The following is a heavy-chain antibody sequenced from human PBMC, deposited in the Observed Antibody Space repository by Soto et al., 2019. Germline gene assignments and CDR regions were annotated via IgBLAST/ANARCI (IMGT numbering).Heavy chain of an antibody. J-gene: IGHJ4*02. Sequence: SQRLSLTCAISGDSVSSNSAAWNWIRQSTSRGLEWLGTTYYRSKWFNDYALSVKSRITINPDTSKNHFSLQLNSVTPEDTAVYDCARGGQGFDYWGQGTLVTVSS. CDR3: ARGGQGFDY. CDR2: TYYRSKWFN. D-gene: IGHD3-16*01. CDR1: GDSVSSNSAA. V-gene: IGHV6-1*01.